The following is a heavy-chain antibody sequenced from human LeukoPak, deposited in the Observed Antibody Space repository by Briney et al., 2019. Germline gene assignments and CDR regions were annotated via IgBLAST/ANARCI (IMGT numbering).Heavy chain of an antibody. CDR2: IYSSGST. CDR1: GGSISSGDYY. D-gene: IGHD5-18*01. Sequence: SQTLSLTCTVSGGSISSGDYYWSWIRQPPGKGLEWIGYIYSSGSTYYNPSLKSRVTKSVDTSKHQFSLKVSSVTAADTAGYYCAGRQRGLFDYWGQGTLVTVSS. CDR3: AGRQRGLFDY. J-gene: IGHJ4*02. V-gene: IGHV4-30-4*01.